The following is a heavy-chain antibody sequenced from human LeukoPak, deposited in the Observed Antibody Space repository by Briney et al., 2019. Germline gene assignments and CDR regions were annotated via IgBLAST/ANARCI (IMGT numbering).Heavy chain of an antibody. D-gene: IGHD6-6*01. CDR1: GFTVSSDY. CDR2: ISYDGSDK. J-gene: IGHJ4*02. CDR3: AKDATARPTIDY. Sequence: GGSLRLSCAASGFTVSSDYMSWVRQAPGKGLEWVAVISYDGSDKYYADSVKGRFTISRDNSKNTLYLQMNSLRAEDTAVYFCAKDATARPTIDYWGQGTLVTVSS. V-gene: IGHV3-30*18.